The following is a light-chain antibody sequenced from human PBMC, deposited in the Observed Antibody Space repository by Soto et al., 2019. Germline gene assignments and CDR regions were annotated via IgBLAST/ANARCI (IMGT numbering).Light chain of an antibody. V-gene: IGKV1-5*01. CDR2: DAS. Sequence: IQMTQSPSSLSASVGDRVTITCRASQDIRGWLAWYQQKPGKAPKLLVFDASSLEDGVPSRFSGSGSGTEFTLTVSNLQSDDFATYYCQHYSTRSGVTFGGGTKVEI. J-gene: IGKJ4*01. CDR1: QDIRGW. CDR3: QHYSTRSGVT.